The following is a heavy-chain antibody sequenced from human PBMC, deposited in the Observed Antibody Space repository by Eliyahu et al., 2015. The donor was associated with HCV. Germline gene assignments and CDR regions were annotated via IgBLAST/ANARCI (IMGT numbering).Heavy chain of an antibody. Sequence: EVQLLESGGGLVQPGGFLRLSCAVSGFTFSSYAMSWVPPAPGEGLEWVSAISGSGGSTYYADSVKGRFTISRDNSKNTLYLQMNSLRAEDTAVYYCAKDKGLPVETCFDYWGQGTLVTVSS. CDR3: AKDKGLPVETCFDY. CDR1: GFTFSSYA. CDR2: ISGSGGST. V-gene: IGHV3-23*01. J-gene: IGHJ4*02.